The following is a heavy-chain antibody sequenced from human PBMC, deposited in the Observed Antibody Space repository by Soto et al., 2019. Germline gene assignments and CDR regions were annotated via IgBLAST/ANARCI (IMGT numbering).Heavy chain of an antibody. CDR1: GFTFNSYA. CDR3: ATSIVVVTAPLDY. CDR2: ISYDGSNK. D-gene: IGHD2-21*02. V-gene: IGHV3-30-3*01. J-gene: IGHJ4*02. Sequence: GGSLRLSCAASGFTFNSYAMHWVRQAPGKGLEWVAVISYDGSNKYYADSVKGRFTISRDNSKNTLYLQMNSLRAEDTAVYYCATSIVVVTAPLDYWGQGTLVTVSS.